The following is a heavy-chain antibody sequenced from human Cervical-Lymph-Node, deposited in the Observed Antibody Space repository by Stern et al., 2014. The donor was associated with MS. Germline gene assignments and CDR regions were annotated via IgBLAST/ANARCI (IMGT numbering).Heavy chain of an antibody. D-gene: IGHD1-26*01. V-gene: IGHV4-61*02. Sequence: DQLVESGPGLVKPSQTLSLTCTVSGASISSGTYYWSWIRQPAGKGLEWIGRMYNSGATNYNASLTIRVTISLDTSQNHFSLSLRSVTAADTAVYYCARDDALGPTRYHYGMDVWGQGTTVTVSS. CDR3: ARDDALGPTRYHYGMDV. J-gene: IGHJ6*02. CDR2: MYNSGAT. CDR1: GASISSGTYY.